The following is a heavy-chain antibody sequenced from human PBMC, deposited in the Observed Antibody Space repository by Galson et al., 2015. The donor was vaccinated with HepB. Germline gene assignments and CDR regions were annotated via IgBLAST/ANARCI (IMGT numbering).Heavy chain of an antibody. J-gene: IGHJ4*02. Sequence: SLRLSCAASGFTFSTYAMHWVRQAPGKGLEWVGGIWFDGSNEKYADPVKGRFTVSSDNSKNTLYLNMNSLRAEDTAVYYCARGSCGSGTCYGLFDSWGQGTLVTVSS. CDR1: GFTFSTYA. CDR3: ARGSCGSGTCYGLFDS. D-gene: IGHD2-15*01. CDR2: IWFDGSNE. V-gene: IGHV3-33*04.